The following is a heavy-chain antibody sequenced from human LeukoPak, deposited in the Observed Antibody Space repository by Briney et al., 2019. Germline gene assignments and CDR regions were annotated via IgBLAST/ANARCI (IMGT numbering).Heavy chain of an antibody. V-gene: IGHV1-24*01. CDR3: ARVVVNPNDAFDI. J-gene: IGHJ3*02. CDR2: FDPEDGET. CDR1: GYTLTELS. Sequence: ASVKVSCKVSGYTLTELSMHWVRQAPGKGLEWMGGFDPEDGETIYAQKFQGRVTMTEDTSTDTAYMELRSLRSDDTAVYYRARVVVNPNDAFDIWGQGTMVTVSS. D-gene: IGHD3-22*01.